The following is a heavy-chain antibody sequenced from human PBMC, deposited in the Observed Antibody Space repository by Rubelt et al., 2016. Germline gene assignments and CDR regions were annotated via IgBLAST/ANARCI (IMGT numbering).Heavy chain of an antibody. V-gene: IGHV3-66*04. Sequence: PGGSLRLSCGASGLTVRSNYMSWVRQAPGKGLEWVSMINSAGDTYYADSVKGRFVISRDTSKNTLYLQMSSLRAEDTAVYYCARRWYYGSQNSQYHFDYSGQGTGSPSPQ. D-gene: IGHD3-10*01. J-gene: IGHJ4*02. CDR1: GLTVRSNY. CDR2: INSAGDT. CDR3: ARRWYYGSQNSQYHFDY.